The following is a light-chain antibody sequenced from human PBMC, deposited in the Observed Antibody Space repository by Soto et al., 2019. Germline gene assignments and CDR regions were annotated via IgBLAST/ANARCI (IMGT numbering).Light chain of an antibody. CDR2: SNN. J-gene: IGLJ2*01. Sequence: QSVLTQPPSASGTPGQRVTISCSGSSSNIGSNTVNWYQQLPGTAPKLVIYSNNQRPSGVPDRFSGSKSGTSASLAISGLQSDDEADYYCVAWDDSLNGYVVFGGGT. V-gene: IGLV1-44*01. CDR3: VAWDDSLNGYVV. CDR1: SSNIGSNT.